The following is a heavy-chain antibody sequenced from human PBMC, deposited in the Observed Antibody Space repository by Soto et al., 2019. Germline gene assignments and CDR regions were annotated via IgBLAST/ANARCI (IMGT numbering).Heavy chain of an antibody. CDR1: GFTVSSNY. Sequence: LRLSCAASGFTVSSNYMSWVRQAPGKGLEWVSVIYSGGSTYYADSVKGRFTISRDNSKNTLYLQMNSLRAEDTAVYYCARLIAVAAYGMDVWGQGTTVPVSS. CDR2: IYSGGST. D-gene: IGHD6-19*01. CDR3: ARLIAVAAYGMDV. J-gene: IGHJ6*02. V-gene: IGHV3-53*01.